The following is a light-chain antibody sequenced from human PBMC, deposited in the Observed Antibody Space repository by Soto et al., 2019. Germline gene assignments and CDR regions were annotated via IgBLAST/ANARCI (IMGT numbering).Light chain of an antibody. J-gene: IGLJ3*02. Sequence: QSALTQPASVSGSHGQSITISCTGTSSDVGGYNYVSWYQQYPGKAPKLMIYEVSNRPSGVSNRFSGSKSGNTASLTISGLQAEDEADYYCSSYTSSSTRLFGGGTKVTVL. CDR3: SSYTSSSTRL. CDR1: SSDVGGYNY. CDR2: EVS. V-gene: IGLV2-14*01.